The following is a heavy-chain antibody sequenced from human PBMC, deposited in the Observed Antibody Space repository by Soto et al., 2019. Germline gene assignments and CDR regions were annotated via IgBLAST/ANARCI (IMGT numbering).Heavy chain of an antibody. D-gene: IGHD3-3*01. V-gene: IGHV3-21*01. CDR2: ISSSSSYI. CDR3: ASLTNYDFWSGYPLYWYFDL. J-gene: IGHJ2*01. CDR1: GFTFSSYS. Sequence: GSLRLSCAASGFTFSSYSMNWVRQAPGKGLEWVSSISSSSSYIYYADSVKGRFTISRDNAKNSLYLQMNSLRAEDTAVYYCASLTNYDFWSGYPLYWYFDLWGRGTLVTVSS.